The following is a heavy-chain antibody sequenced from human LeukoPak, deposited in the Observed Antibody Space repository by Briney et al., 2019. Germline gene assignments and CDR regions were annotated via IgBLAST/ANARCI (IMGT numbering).Heavy chain of an antibody. CDR1: GYTLTELS. J-gene: IGHJ4*02. CDR2: FDPEDGET. CDR3: ARVSPLYYDFWSGYGDC. D-gene: IGHD3-3*01. V-gene: IGHV1-24*01. Sequence: ASVKVSCKVSGYTLTELSMHWVRQAPGKGLEWMGGFDPEDGETIYAQKLRGRVTMTTDTSTSTAYMELSSLRSEDTAVYYCARVSPLYYDFWSGYGDCWGQGTLVTVSS.